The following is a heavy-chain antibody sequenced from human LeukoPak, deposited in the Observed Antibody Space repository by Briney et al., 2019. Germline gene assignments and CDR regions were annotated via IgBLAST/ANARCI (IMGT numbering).Heavy chain of an antibody. V-gene: IGHV4-4*07. CDR1: GGSISSYY. J-gene: IGHJ6*02. D-gene: IGHD3-22*01. CDR3: ARDYYDSSGFSSDYYYYGMDV. Sequence: SETLSLTCTVSGGSISSYYWSWIRQPAGKGLEWIGRICTSGSTNYNPSLKSRVTMSVDTSKNQFSLKLSSVTAADTAVYYCARDYYDSSGFSSDYYYYGMDVWGQGTTVTVSS. CDR2: ICTSGST.